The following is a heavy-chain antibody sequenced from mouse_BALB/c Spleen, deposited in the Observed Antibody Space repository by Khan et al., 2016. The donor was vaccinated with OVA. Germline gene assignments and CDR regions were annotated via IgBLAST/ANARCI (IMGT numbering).Heavy chain of an antibody. V-gene: IGHV1S137*01. CDR3: TRGGGGNRFAY. CDR1: GYTFTDFT. J-gene: IGHJ3*01. Sequence: QVQLQQSGAELVRPGVSVKISCKGSGYTFTDFTLHWVKQSHAMSLEWIGVISTYYGDATYNQRFKDKATMTVDKSSSTAYMELARLTSEDSVIYYCTRGGGGNRFAYWGQGTLVTVSA. CDR2: ISTYYGDA.